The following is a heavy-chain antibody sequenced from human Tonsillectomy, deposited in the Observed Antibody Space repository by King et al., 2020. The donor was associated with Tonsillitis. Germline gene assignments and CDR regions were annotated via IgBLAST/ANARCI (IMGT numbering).Heavy chain of an antibody. CDR1: GFIFRSYG. Sequence: VQLVESGGGVVQPGGSLRLSCAASGFIFRSYGVHWVRQAPGKGLEWLTVISYDGSNEKYADSVKGRFTVSRDNFKNTLYLQMDSLKGDDTAIYFCARERTYSSRWGIDYWGQGTPVTVSS. CDR3: ARERTYSSRWGIDY. D-gene: IGHD6-19*01. CDR2: ISYDGSNE. V-gene: IGHV3-33*05. J-gene: IGHJ4*02.